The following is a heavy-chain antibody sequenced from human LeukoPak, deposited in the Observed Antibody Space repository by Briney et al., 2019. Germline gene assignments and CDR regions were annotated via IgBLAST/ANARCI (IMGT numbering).Heavy chain of an antibody. CDR3: AKAPRGGGSMVVTSFDY. CDR1: GFTFSSYG. CDR2: IWYDGSNK. J-gene: IGHJ4*02. Sequence: PGGPLRLSCAASGFTFSSYGMHWVRQAPGKGLEWVAVIWYDGSNKYYADSVKGRFTISRDNSKNTLYLQMNSLRAEDTAVYYCAKAPRGGGSMVVTSFDYWGQGTLVTVSS. V-gene: IGHV3-33*06. D-gene: IGHD4/OR15-4a*01.